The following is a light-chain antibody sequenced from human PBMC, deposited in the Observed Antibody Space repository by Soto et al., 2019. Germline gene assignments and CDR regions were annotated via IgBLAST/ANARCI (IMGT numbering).Light chain of an antibody. Sequence: DIQMTQSPSTLSASVGGSLTITCRASQSISSWLAWDQQRPGEAPNLLIYDASSLESGVSSRFSGSGSGTEFTLTISSLQPDDSATYYCQHYKSYPWTFGQGTKVDIK. J-gene: IGKJ1*01. CDR1: QSISSW. V-gene: IGKV1-5*01. CDR2: DAS. CDR3: QHYKSYPWT.